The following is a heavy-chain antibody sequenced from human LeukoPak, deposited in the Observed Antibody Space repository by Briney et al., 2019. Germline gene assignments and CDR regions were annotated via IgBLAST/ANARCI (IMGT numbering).Heavy chain of an antibody. V-gene: IGHV3-30*02. Sequence: GGSLRLSCVASGFTFDTYGMHWVRQAPGKGLEWVSFIRYDGSNKYYTDSVKGRFTISRDNSKNILYLQMNSLRPEDTAVYYCAKDTLSMVVPAAANDYWGQGTLVTVSS. CDR2: IRYDGSNK. D-gene: IGHD2-2*01. CDR1: GFTFDTYG. CDR3: AKDTLSMVVPAAANDY. J-gene: IGHJ4*02.